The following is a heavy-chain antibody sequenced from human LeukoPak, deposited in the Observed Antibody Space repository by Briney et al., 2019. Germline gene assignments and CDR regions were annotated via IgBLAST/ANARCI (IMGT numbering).Heavy chain of an antibody. V-gene: IGHV3-23*01. CDR2: ISGSGGFT. CDR1: GFTFSSYA. CDR3: AQCSTTVTTQFDY. D-gene: IGHD4-17*01. Sequence: GGSLRHSCAASGFTFSSYAMNWVRRAPGKGLEWVSGISGSGGFTYCADSVKGRFTISRDNSKNTLYLQMHSLRAEDTAVYYCAQCSTTVTTQFDYWGQGTLVTVSS. J-gene: IGHJ4*02.